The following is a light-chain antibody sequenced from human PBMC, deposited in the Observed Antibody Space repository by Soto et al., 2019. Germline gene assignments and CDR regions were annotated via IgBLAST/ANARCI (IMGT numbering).Light chain of an antibody. CDR2: DVT. CDR1: SSDVGGYNY. Sequence: QSVLTQPPSASGSPGQSITISCTGTSSDVGGYNYVSWYQQYPGKAPKLMIYDVTNRPSGVSNRFSGSKSGNTASLTISGLQAEDEADYYCSSCASSSPWVFGGGTKLTVL. V-gene: IGLV2-14*01. CDR3: SSCASSSPWV. J-gene: IGLJ2*01.